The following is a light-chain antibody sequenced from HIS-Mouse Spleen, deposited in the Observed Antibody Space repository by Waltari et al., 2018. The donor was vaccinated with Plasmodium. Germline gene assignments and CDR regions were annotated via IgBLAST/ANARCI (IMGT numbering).Light chain of an antibody. Sequence: DIQMPQSPSSLSASVGARVTITCRASQSISSYLNWYQQKPGKAPKLLIYAASSLQSGVPSRFSGSGSGTDFTLTISSLQPEDFATYYCQQSYSTPPLTFGGGTKVEIK. CDR3: QQSYSTPPLT. J-gene: IGKJ4*01. CDR1: QSISSY. CDR2: AAS. V-gene: IGKV1-39*01.